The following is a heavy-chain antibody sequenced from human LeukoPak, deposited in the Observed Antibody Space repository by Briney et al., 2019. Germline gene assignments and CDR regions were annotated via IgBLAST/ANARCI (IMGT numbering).Heavy chain of an antibody. V-gene: IGHV4-34*01. J-gene: IGHJ4*02. CDR1: GGSFIGYY. CDR2: INQSGST. Sequence: SETLSLTCAVYGGSFIGYYWNLIRQPPGKGLEWIGEINQSGSTKCNPSLKSRVSISVDTSKNQFSLKLSSVTAADTAVYYCARGRDRYCTGGSCYKFDYWGQGTLVTVSS. CDR3: ARGRDRYCTGGSCYKFDY. D-gene: IGHD2-15*01.